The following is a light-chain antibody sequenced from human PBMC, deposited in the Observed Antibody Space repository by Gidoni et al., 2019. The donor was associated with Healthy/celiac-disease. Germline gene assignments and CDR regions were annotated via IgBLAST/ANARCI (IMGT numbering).Light chain of an antibody. CDR1: SLRSYY. V-gene: IGLV3-19*01. Sequence: SSELTQDPAVSVALGQTVRITCQGDSLRSYYASRYQQKPGQAPVLVIYGKNNRPSGIPDRFSGSSSGNTASLTITGAQAEDEADYYCNSRDSSGNHHWVFDGGTKLTVL. CDR3: NSRDSSGNHHWV. J-gene: IGLJ3*02. CDR2: GKN.